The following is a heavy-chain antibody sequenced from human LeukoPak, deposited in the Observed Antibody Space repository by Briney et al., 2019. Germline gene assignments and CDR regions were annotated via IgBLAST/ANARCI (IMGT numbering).Heavy chain of an antibody. V-gene: IGHV3-43*01. CDR1: GFTFDDYT. CDR3: AKKGYGGNSGGAYFDS. CDR2: ISWDGGST. J-gene: IGHJ4*02. D-gene: IGHD4-23*01. Sequence: PGGSLRLSCAASGFTFDDYTMHWVRQAPGKSLEWLSLISWDGGSTYYADSVKGRFTISRDNSKNSLYLQMNSLRTEDTALYYCAKKGYGGNSGGAYFDSWGQGTLVTVPS.